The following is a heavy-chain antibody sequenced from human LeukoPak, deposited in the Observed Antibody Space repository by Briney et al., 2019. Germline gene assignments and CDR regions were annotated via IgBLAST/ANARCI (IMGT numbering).Heavy chain of an antibody. V-gene: IGHV3-23*01. Sequence: GRSLRLSCATSGFTFSSYAMHWVRQAPGKGLEWVSTISSSTGSTYYADSVKGRFTISRDNSKDTVYLQMNSLRAEDTALYYCAKQDYYYGSGSYRHYYDYWGQGTLVTVSS. D-gene: IGHD3-10*01. CDR1: GFTFSSYA. CDR3: AKQDYYYGSGSYRHYYDY. CDR2: ISSSTGST. J-gene: IGHJ4*02.